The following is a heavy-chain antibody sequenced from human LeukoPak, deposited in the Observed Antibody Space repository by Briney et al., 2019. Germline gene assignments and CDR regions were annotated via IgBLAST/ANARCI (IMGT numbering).Heavy chain of an antibody. J-gene: IGHJ1*01. CDR2: IYYSGST. Sequence: SEALSLTCTVSGGSISSGGYYWSWIRQHPGKGLEWIGYIYYSGSTYYNPSLKSRVTISVDTSKNQFSLKLSSVTAADTAVYYCARAPKGIAAAGAYFQHWGQGTLVTVSS. CDR1: GGSISSGGYY. CDR3: ARAPKGIAAAGAYFQH. D-gene: IGHD6-13*01. V-gene: IGHV4-31*03.